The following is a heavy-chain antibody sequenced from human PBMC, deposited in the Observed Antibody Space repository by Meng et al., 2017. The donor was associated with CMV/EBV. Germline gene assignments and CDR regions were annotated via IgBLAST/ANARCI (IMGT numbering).Heavy chain of an antibody. J-gene: IGHJ6*02. Sequence: GESLKISCAASGFTFSSYWMSWVRQAPGKGLEWVANIKQDGSEKYYVDSVKGRFTISRDNAKNSLYLQMNSLRAEDTAVYYCARPLHYDFWSGYYPSGTYYYYGMDVWGQGTTVTSP. CDR3: ARPLHYDFWSGYYPSGTYYYYGMDV. D-gene: IGHD3-3*01. CDR2: IKQDGSEK. V-gene: IGHV3-7*01. CDR1: GFTFSSYW.